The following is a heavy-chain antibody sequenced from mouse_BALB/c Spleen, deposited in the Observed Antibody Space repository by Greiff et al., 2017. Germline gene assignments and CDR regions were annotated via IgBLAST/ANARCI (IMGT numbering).Heavy chain of an antibody. V-gene: IGHV2-9-2*01. CDR1: GFSLTSYD. CDR3: VRDGNNPAMDY. J-gene: IGHJ4*01. D-gene: IGHD6-1*01. CDR2: IWTGGGT. Sequence: VKLVESGPGLVAPSQSLSITCTVSGFSLTSYDISWIRQPPGKGLEWLGVIWTGGGTNYNSAFMSRLSISKDNSKSQVFLKMNSLQTDDTAIYYCVRDGNNPAMDYWGQGTSVTVSS.